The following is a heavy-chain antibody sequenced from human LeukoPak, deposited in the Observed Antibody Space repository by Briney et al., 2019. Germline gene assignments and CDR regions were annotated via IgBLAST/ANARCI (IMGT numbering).Heavy chain of an antibody. J-gene: IGHJ4*02. CDR1: GFTFSNAW. CDR2: IRYDGSNK. D-gene: IGHD6-13*01. Sequence: GGSLRLSCAASGFTFSNAWMSWVRQAPGKGLEWVAFIRYDGSNKYYADSVKGRFTISRDNSKNTLYLQMNSLRAEDTAVYYCAKDGSSSAHYWGQGTLVTVSS. CDR3: AKDGSSSAHY. V-gene: IGHV3-30*02.